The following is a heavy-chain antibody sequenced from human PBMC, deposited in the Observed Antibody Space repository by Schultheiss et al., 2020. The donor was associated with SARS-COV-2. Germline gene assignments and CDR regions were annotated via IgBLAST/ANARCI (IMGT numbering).Heavy chain of an antibody. CDR2: IGGMFAST. V-gene: IGHV3-23*01. D-gene: IGHD1-26*01. Sequence: GGSLRLSCAASGFTFSSYAMSWVRQAPGKGLEWVSTIGGMFASTYYADPVKGRVTISRDNSKNTLHLQMNGLRAEDTAVYYCAKVPTRHGSYYYFDYWGQGTLVTVSS. J-gene: IGHJ4*02. CDR3: AKVPTRHGSYYYFDY. CDR1: GFTFSSYA.